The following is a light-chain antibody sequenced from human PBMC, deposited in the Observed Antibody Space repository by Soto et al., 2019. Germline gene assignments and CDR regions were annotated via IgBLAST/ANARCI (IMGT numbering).Light chain of an antibody. J-gene: IGLJ3*02. Sequence: QSVLTQPPSVSAAPGQTVTISCSGSSSNIGNNYVSWYQQLPGTAPKLLIYDNNKRPSGIPDRFSGSKSGTSATLGITGLQTGDEADYYSGTWDSSLSAGWVFGGGTKLTVL. CDR3: GTWDSSLSAGWV. CDR1: SSNIGNNY. CDR2: DNN. V-gene: IGLV1-51*01.